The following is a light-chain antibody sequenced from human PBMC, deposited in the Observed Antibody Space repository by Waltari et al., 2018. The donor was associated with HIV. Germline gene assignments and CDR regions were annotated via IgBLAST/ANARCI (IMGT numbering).Light chain of an antibody. Sequence: QSALTQPRSVSGSPGQSVTISCTGTSSDVGGYNYVSWYQQHPGKAPKRIIYDVSKRPSGVPDRCSGSKSGNTASLTISGLQAEDEADYYCCSYAGSYRGVFGGGTKLTVL. CDR2: DVS. V-gene: IGLV2-11*01. CDR1: SSDVGGYNY. CDR3: CSYAGSYRGV. J-gene: IGLJ2*01.